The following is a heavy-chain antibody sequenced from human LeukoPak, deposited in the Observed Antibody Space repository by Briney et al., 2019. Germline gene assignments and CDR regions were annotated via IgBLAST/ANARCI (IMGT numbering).Heavy chain of an antibody. CDR1: GFIFSNYG. J-gene: IGHJ4*02. CDR3: AGEIPPYCSSTSCYPVFDY. V-gene: IGHV3-21*04. CDR2: ISSSSTHI. Sequence: GGSLRLSCAASGFIFSNYGMSWVRQAPGKGLEWVSSISSSSTHIYYADSTQGRFTISRDNAENSLYLQMNSLRAEDTAVYYCAGEIPPYCSSTSCYPVFDYWGQGTLVTVSS. D-gene: IGHD2-2*01.